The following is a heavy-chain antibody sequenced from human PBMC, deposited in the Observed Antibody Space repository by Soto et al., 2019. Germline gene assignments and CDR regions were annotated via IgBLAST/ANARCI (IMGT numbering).Heavy chain of an antibody. CDR1: GYTFTSYG. Sequence: ASVKVSCKASGYTFTSYGISWVRQAPGQGLEWMGWISAYNGNTNYAQKLQGRVTMTTDTSTSTAYMELRSLRSDDTAVYYCARDLPYSTVAPAPNLMDVWGQGTTVTVSS. J-gene: IGHJ6*02. CDR3: ARDLPYSTVAPAPNLMDV. V-gene: IGHV1-18*01. CDR2: ISAYNGNT. D-gene: IGHD2-15*01.